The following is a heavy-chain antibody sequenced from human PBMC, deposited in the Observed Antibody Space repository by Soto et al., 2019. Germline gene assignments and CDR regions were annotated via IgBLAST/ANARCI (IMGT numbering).Heavy chain of an antibody. J-gene: IGHJ5*02. CDR2: IWYDGSKD. D-gene: IGHD1-1*01. CDR3: ARYNTRLFDP. V-gene: IGHV3-33*01. CDR1: GFTFSSYG. Sequence: QVQLVESGGGVVQPGRSLRLSCAASGFTFSSYGMHWVRQAPGKGLEWVAVIWYDGSKDNYADSVKGRFTISRDNSKNTLYLQMNSLRAEDTAVYYCARYNTRLFDPWGQGTLVTVSS.